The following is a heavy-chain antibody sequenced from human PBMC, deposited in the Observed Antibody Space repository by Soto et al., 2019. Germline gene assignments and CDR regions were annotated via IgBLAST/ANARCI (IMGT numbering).Heavy chain of an antibody. Sequence: QVQLQQWGAGLLKPSETLSLTCAVYGGSLSGYYWSWIRQPPGKGLEWIGEINHGGSTNYNPSLTSRVTLSVDTSKNQFSLNLASVTAAVTAVYYCARRPDGFDYWGQGTLVTVSS. V-gene: IGHV4-34*01. CDR1: GGSLSGYY. CDR2: INHGGST. CDR3: ARRPDGFDY. J-gene: IGHJ4*02.